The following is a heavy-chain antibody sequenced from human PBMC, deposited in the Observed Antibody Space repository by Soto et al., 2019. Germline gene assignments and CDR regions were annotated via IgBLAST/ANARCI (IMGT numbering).Heavy chain of an antibody. CDR3: ARENSSGYYYIY. CDR1: GGSFSGYY. V-gene: IGHV4-34*01. CDR2: INHSGST. D-gene: IGHD3-22*01. J-gene: IGHJ4*02. Sequence: SETLSLTCAVYGGSFSGYYWSWIRQPPGKGLEWIGEINHSGSTNYNPSLKSRVTISVDTSKNQFSLKLSSVTAADTAVYYCARENSSGYYYIYWGQGTLVTVSS.